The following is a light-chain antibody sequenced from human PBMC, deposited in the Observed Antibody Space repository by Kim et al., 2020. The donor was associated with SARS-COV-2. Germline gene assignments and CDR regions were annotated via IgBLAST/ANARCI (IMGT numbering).Light chain of an antibody. V-gene: IGKV1-27*01. J-gene: IGKJ1*01. CDR1: QGIKNY. CDR3: QQYDGAPWT. CDR2: AAS. Sequence: ASVGDSVTITCRASQGIKNYLAWYQQKPGKVPKLLMFAASALQLGVPSRFGGSGSGTDFTLTISTLQPEDGATYYCQQYDGAPWTFGHGTKVDIK.